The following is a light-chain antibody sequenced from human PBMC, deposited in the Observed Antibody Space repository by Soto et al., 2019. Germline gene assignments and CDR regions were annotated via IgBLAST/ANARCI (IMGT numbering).Light chain of an antibody. CDR1: QSVSSSY. CDR3: QQRQYWPPIT. Sequence: ERVLTQSPGTLSLSPGERATLSGRASQSVSSSYLAWYQQKPGQAPRLVIFDASNRDTGVPARFSGSGSGTDFTLTISSLEPEDCAIYYCQQRQYWPPITFGQGTRLE. J-gene: IGKJ5*01. CDR2: DAS. V-gene: IGKV3D-20*02.